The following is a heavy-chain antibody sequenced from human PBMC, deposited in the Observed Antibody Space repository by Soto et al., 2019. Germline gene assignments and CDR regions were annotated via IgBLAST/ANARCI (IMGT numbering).Heavy chain of an antibody. V-gene: IGHV2-5*01. D-gene: IGHD6-19*01. CDR1: GFSLRTSGVG. CDR2: IYWNDDK. Sequence: SGPTLVNPTQPLTLTCIFSGFSLRTSGVGVGWIRQPPGKALEWLGFIYWNDDKRYSPSLKSRLTITKDTSKNQVVLTMTNMDPVDTATYYCAKSGSSGWYGWFDPWGQGTLVTVSS. CDR3: AKSGSSGWYGWFDP. J-gene: IGHJ5*02.